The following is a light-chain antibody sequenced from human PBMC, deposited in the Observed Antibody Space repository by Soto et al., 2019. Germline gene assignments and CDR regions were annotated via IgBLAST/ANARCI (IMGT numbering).Light chain of an antibody. J-gene: IGKJ1*01. CDR3: QQSSTIPRT. Sequence: DIQMTQSPSTLSASVGDRVTFTCRASQSISTWLAWYQQKPGKAPKLLISDVSSLKSGVPSRFSGSGSGTEFTLTISGLHPDDSATYYCQQSSTIPRTFGQGTKVDLK. CDR2: DVS. V-gene: IGKV1-5*01. CDR1: QSISTW.